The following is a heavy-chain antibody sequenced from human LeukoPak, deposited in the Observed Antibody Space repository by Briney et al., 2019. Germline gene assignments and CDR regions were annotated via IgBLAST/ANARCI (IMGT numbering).Heavy chain of an antibody. CDR2: INGDGRTT. D-gene: IGHD2-21*01. CDR3: ARMIDINGPR. CDR1: GFVFSKFW. V-gene: IGHV3-74*01. J-gene: IGHJ3*01. Sequence: GGSLRLSCAASGFVFSKFWMYWVRQAPGKGLVWVSRINGDGRTTKYADSVMGRFTISRDNAKNILHLQMDSLRAEDTATYYCARMIDINGPRWGQGTMVTVSS.